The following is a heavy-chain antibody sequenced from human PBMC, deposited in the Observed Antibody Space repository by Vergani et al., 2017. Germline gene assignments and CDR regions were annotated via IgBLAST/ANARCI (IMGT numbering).Heavy chain of an antibody. CDR2: IYYSGST. Sequence: QVQLQESGPGLVKPSQTLSLTCTVSGGSISSGGYYWSWIRQHPGKGLEWIGYIYYSGSTYSNPSLKSRVTISVDTSKNQFSLKLSSVTAADTAVYYCARVRRSGRFGDYILIDYWGQGTLVTVSS. CDR3: ARVRRSGRFGDYILIDY. CDR1: GGSISSGGYY. V-gene: IGHV4-31*03. J-gene: IGHJ4*02. D-gene: IGHD3-10*01.